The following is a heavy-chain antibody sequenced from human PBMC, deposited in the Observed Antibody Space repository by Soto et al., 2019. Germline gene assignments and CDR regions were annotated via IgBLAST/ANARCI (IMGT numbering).Heavy chain of an antibody. D-gene: IGHD3-3*01. V-gene: IGHV5-10-1*01. Sequence: GESLKISCKGSGYSFTSYWISRVRQMPGKGLEWMGRIDPSDSYTNYSPSFQGHVTISADKSISTAYLQWSSLKASDTAMYYCASVGDYDFWSGPPDAFDIWGQGTMVTVSS. CDR1: GYSFTSYW. CDR3: ASVGDYDFWSGPPDAFDI. J-gene: IGHJ3*02. CDR2: IDPSDSYT.